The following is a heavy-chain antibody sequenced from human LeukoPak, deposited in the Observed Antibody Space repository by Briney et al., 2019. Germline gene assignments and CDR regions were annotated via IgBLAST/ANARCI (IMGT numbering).Heavy chain of an antibody. CDR3: ARDYYDSSPRGAFDI. D-gene: IGHD3-22*01. Sequence: SVKVSCEASGYTFTGYYMHWVRQAPGQGLEWMGWINPNSGGTNYAQKFQGRVTMTRDTSISTAYMELSRLRSDDTAVYYCARDYYDSSPRGAFDIWGQGTMVTVSS. CDR2: INPNSGGT. J-gene: IGHJ3*02. V-gene: IGHV1-2*02. CDR1: GYTFTGYY.